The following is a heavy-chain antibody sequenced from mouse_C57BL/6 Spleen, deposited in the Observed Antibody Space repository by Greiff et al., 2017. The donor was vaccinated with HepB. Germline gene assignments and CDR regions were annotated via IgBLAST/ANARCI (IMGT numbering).Heavy chain of an antibody. CDR1: GYTFTDYY. CDR2: INPNNGGT. J-gene: IGHJ2*01. CDR3: VPQGDYDGGGY. V-gene: IGHV1-26*01. D-gene: IGHD2-4*01. Sequence: EVQLQQSGPELVKPGASVKISCKASGYTFTDYYMNWVKQSHGKSLEWIGDINPNNGGTSYNQKFKGKATLTVDKSSSTAYMELRSLTSEDSAVYYCVPQGDYDGGGYWGQGTTLTVSS.